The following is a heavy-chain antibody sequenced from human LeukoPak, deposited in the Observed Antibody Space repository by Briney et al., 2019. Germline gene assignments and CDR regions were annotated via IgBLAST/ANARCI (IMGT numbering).Heavy chain of an antibody. CDR3: ARQAPIAAAGTHYFDY. J-gene: IGHJ4*02. V-gene: IGHV5-51*01. D-gene: IGHD6-13*01. CDR1: GYSFTSYW. CDR2: IYPGDSDT. Sequence: GESLKISCKGSGYSFTSYWIGWVRQMPGKGVEWMGIIYPGDSDTRYSPSFQGQVTISADKSISTDYLQWSSLKASDTAMYYCARQAPIAAAGTHYFDYWGQGTLVTVSS.